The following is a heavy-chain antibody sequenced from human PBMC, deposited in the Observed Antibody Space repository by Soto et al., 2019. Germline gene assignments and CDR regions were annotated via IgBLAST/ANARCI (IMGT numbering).Heavy chain of an antibody. V-gene: IGHV3-53*01. J-gene: IGHJ4*02. CDR1: GFTVSNNY. Sequence: GGSLRLSCAVSGFTVSNNYMSWVRQAPGKGPEWVAVIYSVGNRYYADSVKGRFSVSRDSAKNTLYLQMDNLRAEDTAVYYCARDYSSTLSNPFDYWGQGTWVTVSS. D-gene: IGHD2-15*01. CDR3: ARDYSSTLSNPFDY. CDR2: IYSVGNR.